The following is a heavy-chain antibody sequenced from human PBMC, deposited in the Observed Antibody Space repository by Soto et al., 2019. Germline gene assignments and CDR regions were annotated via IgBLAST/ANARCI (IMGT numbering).Heavy chain of an antibody. V-gene: IGHV1-46*01. D-gene: IGHD2-2*01. Sequence: ASVKVSCKASGYTFTSYYMHWVRQAPGQGLERMGIINPSGGSTGYAQKFQGRVTMTRNTSISTAYMELSSLRSEDTAVYYCARGAFLGYCSSTSCLGYYYYYYMDVWGKGTTVTVSS. J-gene: IGHJ6*03. CDR3: ARGAFLGYCSSTSCLGYYYYYYMDV. CDR1: GYTFTSYY. CDR2: INPSGGST.